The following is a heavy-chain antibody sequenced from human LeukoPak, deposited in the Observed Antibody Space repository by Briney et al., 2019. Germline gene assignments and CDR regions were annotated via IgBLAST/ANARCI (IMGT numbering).Heavy chain of an antibody. CDR3: ARDRSLTAFDC. CDR2: ISSSSSYI. D-gene: IGHD5-18*01. Sequence: PGGSLRLSCAASGFTFSSYSMNWVRQAPGKGLEWVSSISSSSSYIYYADLVKGRFTISRDNAKNSLYLQINGLRAEDTAVYYCARDRSLTAFDCWGQGTLVTVSS. J-gene: IGHJ4*02. CDR1: GFTFSSYS. V-gene: IGHV3-21*01.